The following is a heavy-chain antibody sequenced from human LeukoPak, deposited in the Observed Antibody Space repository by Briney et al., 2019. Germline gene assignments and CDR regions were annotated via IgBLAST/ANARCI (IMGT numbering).Heavy chain of an antibody. CDR3: AREGTAMGYYYYYMDV. Sequence: PGGSLRLSCAASGFTFSSYSMNWVRQAPGKGLEWVSSISSSSYIYYADSVKGRFTISRDNAKNSLYLQMNSLRAEDTAVYYCAREGTAMGYYYYYMDVWGKGTTVTVSS. CDR2: ISSSSYI. D-gene: IGHD5-18*01. CDR1: GFTFSSYS. J-gene: IGHJ6*03. V-gene: IGHV3-21*01.